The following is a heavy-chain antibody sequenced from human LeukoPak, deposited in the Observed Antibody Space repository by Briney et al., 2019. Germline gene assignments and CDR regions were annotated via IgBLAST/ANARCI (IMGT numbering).Heavy chain of an antibody. CDR2: IYPGDSVT. Sequence: GEPLKISCKGSGYSFTSYWIGWVRKLPGKGLEGLGIIYPGDSVTRYSPSFQGQVTISADKSISTAYLQWSCLQASDTAMYYCATPIFGVVPTHAFDIWGQGTMVTVSS. CDR1: GYSFTSYW. J-gene: IGHJ3*02. CDR3: ATPIFGVVPTHAFDI. V-gene: IGHV5-51*01. D-gene: IGHD3-3*01.